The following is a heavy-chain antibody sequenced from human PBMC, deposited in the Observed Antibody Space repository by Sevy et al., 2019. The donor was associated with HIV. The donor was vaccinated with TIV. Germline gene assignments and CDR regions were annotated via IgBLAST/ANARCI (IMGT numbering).Heavy chain of an antibody. Sequence: SETLSLTCDVSGGSISSNDHAWSWMRQPPGKGLVWIAYVFHRGNSYRNPSLQSRVAISVNPSKNQFSLELTSVTVADTAVYYCVRECCYDSRTCGGPDIWGQGILVTVSS. CDR3: VRECCYDSRTCGGPDI. CDR1: GGSISSNDHA. CDR2: VFHRGNS. D-gene: IGHD3-22*01. J-gene: IGHJ4*02. V-gene: IGHV4-30-2*01.